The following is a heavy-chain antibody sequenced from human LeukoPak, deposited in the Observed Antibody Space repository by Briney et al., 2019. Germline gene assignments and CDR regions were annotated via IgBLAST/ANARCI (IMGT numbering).Heavy chain of an antibody. D-gene: IGHD5-24*01. V-gene: IGHV3-66*01. Sequence: TGGSLRLSCAASGFTVSGNYMSWVRQAPGKGLEWVSLLYSGGSTYYADSVKGRFSISRDNSKNTLYLQMNSLRAEDTAVYYCGSRDKGYYYGMDVWGQGTTVTVSS. J-gene: IGHJ6*02. CDR1: GFTVSGNY. CDR2: LYSGGST. CDR3: GSRDKGYYYGMDV.